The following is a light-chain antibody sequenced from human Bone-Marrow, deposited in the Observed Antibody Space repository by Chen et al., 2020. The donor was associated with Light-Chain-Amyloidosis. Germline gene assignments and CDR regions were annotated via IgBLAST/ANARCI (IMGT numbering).Light chain of an antibody. CDR2: DAS. J-gene: IGKJ4*01. V-gene: IGKV3-15*01. CDR1: QSVNSN. CDR3: QQYNNWPLT. Sequence: KVMTQSPATLSVSLGESATLSCRASQSVNSNLAWYQQKPGQAPRLLIYDASTRATGIPVRFSCYGSGTEFTLTIGSLQSEDFAVYYCQQYNNWPLTFGGGTKVEIK.